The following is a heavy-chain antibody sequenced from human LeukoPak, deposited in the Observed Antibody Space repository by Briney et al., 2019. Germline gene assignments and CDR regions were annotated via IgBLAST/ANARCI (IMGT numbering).Heavy chain of an antibody. V-gene: IGHV4-39*01. D-gene: IGHD3-16*02. Sequence: SQTLSLTCTVSGDSIRRDNYYWGWIRQPPGKGLEWMGSIYYSGSTYYNPSLKSRVSISVDPSKSQFSLKLTSVTAADTAVYYCATHPLLDYWGQGSLVTVSS. CDR3: ATHPLLDY. J-gene: IGHJ4*02. CDR1: GDSIRRDNYY. CDR2: IYYSGST.